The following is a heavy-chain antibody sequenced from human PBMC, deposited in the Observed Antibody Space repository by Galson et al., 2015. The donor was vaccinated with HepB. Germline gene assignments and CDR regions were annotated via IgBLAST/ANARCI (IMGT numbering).Heavy chain of an antibody. CDR2: IKSKTDGGTT. CDR3: TTDSSSWSLYYYYMDV. CDR1: GFTFSNAW. Sequence: SLRLSCAASGFTFSNAWMSWVRQAPGKGLEWVGRIKSKTDGGTTDYAAPVKGRFTISRDDSKNTLYLQMNSLKTEDTAVYYCTTDSSSWSLYYYYMDVWGKGTTVTVSS. J-gene: IGHJ6*03. D-gene: IGHD6-13*01. V-gene: IGHV3-15*01.